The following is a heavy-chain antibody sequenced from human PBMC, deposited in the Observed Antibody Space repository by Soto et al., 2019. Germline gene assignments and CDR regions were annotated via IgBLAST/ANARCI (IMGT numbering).Heavy chain of an antibody. V-gene: IGHV3-13*05. CDR3: ARTDRVFYGLDV. J-gene: IGHJ6*02. CDR1: GFTFRNYD. Sequence: EVQLVESGGGLVQPGGSLRLSCEASGFTFRNYDMHWVRQGTGKGLEWVSGISAAGDPDYADSVEGRFTISRENAQNSFFLHMNSLRVGDTAVYYCARTDRVFYGLDVWGQGTTVIVSS. CDR2: ISAAGDP.